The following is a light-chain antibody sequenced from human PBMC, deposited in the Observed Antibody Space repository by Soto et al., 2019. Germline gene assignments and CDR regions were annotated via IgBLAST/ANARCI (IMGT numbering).Light chain of an antibody. CDR1: QSVTSN. CDR2: GAS. V-gene: IGKV3-15*01. Sequence: EIVMTQSPATLSVSPGERATLSCRASQSVTSNLASYHQKPDQAPRLLIYGASTRATGHPARFSGSGSGTAITLTISSLQSEDFAVYYCQQYNNWPPTFGQGTRLEIK. CDR3: QQYNNWPPT. J-gene: IGKJ5*01.